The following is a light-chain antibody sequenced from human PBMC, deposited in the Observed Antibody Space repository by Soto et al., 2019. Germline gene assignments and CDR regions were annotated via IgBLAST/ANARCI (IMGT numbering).Light chain of an antibody. CDR1: QDVSND. J-gene: IGKJ1*01. V-gene: IGKV1-17*01. CDR3: QQYYSYPRT. CDR2: GAS. Sequence: DIQMTQSPPSLSASVVDRVTITCRASQDVSNDLGWFQQKPGKAPKRLIFGASNLESGVSSRFSGSGSGTDFTLTISCLQSEDFATYYCQQYYSYPRTFGQGTNVDI.